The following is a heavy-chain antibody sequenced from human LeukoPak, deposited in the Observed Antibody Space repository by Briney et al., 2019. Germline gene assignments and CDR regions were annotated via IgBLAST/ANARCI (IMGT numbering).Heavy chain of an antibody. V-gene: IGHV3-7*04. CDR2: IKQDGSEK. Sequence: AGGSLRLSCAASGFTFSSYWMSWVRQAPGKGLERVANIKQDGSEKYYVDSVKGRFTISRDNAKNSLYLQMNSLRAEDTAVYYCARVHDFWSGYYPNLFDYLGQGTLVTVSS. D-gene: IGHD3-3*01. CDR1: GFTFSSYW. CDR3: ARVHDFWSGYYPNLFDY. J-gene: IGHJ4*02.